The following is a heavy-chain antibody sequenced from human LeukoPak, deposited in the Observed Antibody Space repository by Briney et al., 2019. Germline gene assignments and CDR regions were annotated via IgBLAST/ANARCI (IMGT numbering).Heavy chain of an antibody. CDR2: IYYSGNT. Sequence: SETLSLTCTASGGSISTYYWSWIRQPPGKGLEWIGYIYYSGNTNYNPSLRSRVTISIDTSKNQFSLRLSSVTAADTAVYYCASLHDYGDYGLDYWGQGTLVTVSS. V-gene: IGHV4-59*12. CDR1: GGSISTYY. CDR3: ASLHDYGDYGLDY. D-gene: IGHD4-17*01. J-gene: IGHJ4*02.